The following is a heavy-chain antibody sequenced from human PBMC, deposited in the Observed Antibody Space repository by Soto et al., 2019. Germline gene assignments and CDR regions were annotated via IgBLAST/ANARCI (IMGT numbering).Heavy chain of an antibody. Sequence: QVQLQESGPRLVRPSQTLSLTCTVSGESIDTAGYYWTWIRQRPGRGLEWLGFIYHSWATYYSSSMKSRLSISIDRSQNQFSLKVTSVTAADTAVYFCSRGDYWGQGMLVTVSS. CDR2: IYHSWAT. CDR1: GESIDTAGYY. CDR3: SRGDY. J-gene: IGHJ4*02. V-gene: IGHV4-31*03.